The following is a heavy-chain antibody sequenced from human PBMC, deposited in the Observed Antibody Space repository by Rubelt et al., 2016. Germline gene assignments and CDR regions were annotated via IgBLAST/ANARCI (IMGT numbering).Heavy chain of an antibody. V-gene: IGHV4-34*01. D-gene: IGHD6-13*01. CDR3: ARAYSSSWYRLDY. Sequence: QVQLQQWGAGLLKPSETLSLTRAVYGGSFSGYYWSWIRQPPGKGLEWIGEINHSGSTNYNPSLQSRGHITIDTCKDQVLLKLSSVTAADTAVYYCARAYSSSWYRLDYWGQGTLVTVSS. CDR1: GGSFSGYY. CDR2: INHSGST. J-gene: IGHJ4*02.